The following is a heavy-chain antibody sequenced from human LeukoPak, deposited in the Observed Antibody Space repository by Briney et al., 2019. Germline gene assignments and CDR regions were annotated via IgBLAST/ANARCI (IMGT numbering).Heavy chain of an antibody. V-gene: IGHV3-74*01. CDR1: GFSLSGYW. D-gene: IGHD6-13*01. CDR3: AKVRIAAAVYFDY. J-gene: IGHJ4*02. CDR2: NNGDGSTT. Sequence: PGGSLRLSCVASGFSLSGYWMYWVRQAPGKGLMYISRNNGDGSTTNYADVVKGRFTMSRDNVKNTLYLQMNSLRVEDTAVYYCAKVRIAAAVYFDYWGQGTLVTVSS.